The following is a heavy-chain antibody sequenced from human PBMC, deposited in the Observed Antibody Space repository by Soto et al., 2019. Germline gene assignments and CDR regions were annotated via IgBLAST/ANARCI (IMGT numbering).Heavy chain of an antibody. CDR1: GGSISSGDYW. Sequence: QVQLQESGPGLVKPSQTLSLTCAVSGGSISSGDYWWSWIRQPPGNGLEWIGCTYYTGSTFYNPAQETPLMISVDTSRNQGTLKRSSVTAADTTLYSCAIALTALRETNAYDISFQGTMIT. CDR2: TYYTGST. CDR3: AIALTALRETNAYDI. D-gene: IGHD5-18*01. J-gene: IGHJ3*02. V-gene: IGHV4-30-4*01.